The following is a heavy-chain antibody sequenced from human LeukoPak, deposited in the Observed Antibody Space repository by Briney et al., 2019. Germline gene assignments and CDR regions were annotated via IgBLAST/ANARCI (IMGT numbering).Heavy chain of an antibody. CDR1: GFTFSSYS. V-gene: IGHV3-48*01. CDR2: ISSSSSTI. D-gene: IGHD2-15*01. CDR3: ASPVVVAATDAFDI. Sequence: PGGSLRLSCAASGFTFSSYSMNWVRQAPGKGLEWVSYISSSSSTIYYADSVKGRFTISRDNAKNSLYLQMNSLRAEDTAVYYCASPVVVAATDAFDIWGQGTMVTVSS. J-gene: IGHJ3*02.